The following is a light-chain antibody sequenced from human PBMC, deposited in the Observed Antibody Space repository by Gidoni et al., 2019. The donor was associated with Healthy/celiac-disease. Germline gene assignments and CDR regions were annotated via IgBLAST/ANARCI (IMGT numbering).Light chain of an antibody. V-gene: IGKV1-39*01. CDR1: QSISSY. Sequence: IHMTQSPSSLSASVGDRATITCRASQSISSYLNWYQKKPGKAPKLLIYDASSLQSRVPSRVSGSGSGKDFTLTISRLQPEDFGNYYCQQSYSTPRTFGQGTKVEIK. CDR2: DAS. J-gene: IGKJ1*01. CDR3: QQSYSTPRT.